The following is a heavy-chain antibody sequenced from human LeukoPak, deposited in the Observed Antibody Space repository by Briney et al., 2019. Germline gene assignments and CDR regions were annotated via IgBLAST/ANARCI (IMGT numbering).Heavy chain of an antibody. CDR3: AKETRVYVLQGGWYFDF. V-gene: IGHV3-30-3*01. CDR2: ISFDGINK. Sequence: PWGSLRLSCAASGFTFRSYAMHWVRQAPGKGLEWVAVISFDGINKYYADSVKGRFTISRDSSKSTLYLQMNSLRAEDTAKYYCAKETRVYVLQGGWYFDFWGQGTLVTVSS. CDR1: GFTFRSYA. J-gene: IGHJ4*02. D-gene: IGHD3-16*01.